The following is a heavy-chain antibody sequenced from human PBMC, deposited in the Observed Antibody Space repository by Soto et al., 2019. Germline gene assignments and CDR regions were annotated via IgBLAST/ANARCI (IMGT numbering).Heavy chain of an antibody. CDR1: GFTFSSYS. Sequence: EVQLVESGGGLVKPGGSLRLSCAASGFTFSSYSMNWVRQAPGKGLEWVSSISSSSFSINYADSVKGRFSISRDNAQNSLHLQMNHLSAEDTAVYYCARNESSNIYGMDVWGQGTTVTVSS. D-gene: IGHD6-6*01. CDR3: ARNESSNIYGMDV. J-gene: IGHJ6*02. V-gene: IGHV3-21*02. CDR2: ISSSSFSI.